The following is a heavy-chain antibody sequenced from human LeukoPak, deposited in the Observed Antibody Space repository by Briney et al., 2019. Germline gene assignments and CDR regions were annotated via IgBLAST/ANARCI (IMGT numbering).Heavy chain of an antibody. D-gene: IGHD6-13*01. Sequence: SETLSLTCTVSGGSISSYYWSWIRQPPGKGLEWIGYIYISGSTNYNPSLKSRVTISVDTSKNQFSLKLSSVTAADTAVYYCASSLAAAGTGEYYYYYYMDVWGKGTTVPVSS. CDR3: ASSLAAAGTGEYYYYYYMDV. V-gene: IGHV4-4*09. CDR1: GGSISSYY. CDR2: IYISGST. J-gene: IGHJ6*03.